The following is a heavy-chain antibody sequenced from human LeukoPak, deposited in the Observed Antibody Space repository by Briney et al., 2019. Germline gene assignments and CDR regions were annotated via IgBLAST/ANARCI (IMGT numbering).Heavy chain of an antibody. CDR1: GGSISSSSYH. CDR2: IYYSGST. J-gene: IGHJ5*02. CDR3: ARDPRNFGH. Sequence: SETLSLTCTVSGGSISSSSYHWGWIRQPPGKGPEWIGSIYYSGSTYYNASLKSRVSISVDTSKNQFSLKLSSVTAADTAVYYCARDPRNFGHWGQGTLVTVSS. V-gene: IGHV4-39*07.